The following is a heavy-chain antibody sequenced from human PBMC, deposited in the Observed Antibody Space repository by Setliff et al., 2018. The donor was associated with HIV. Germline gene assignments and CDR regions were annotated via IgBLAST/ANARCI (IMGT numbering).Heavy chain of an antibody. CDR1: GYTFTSYG. V-gene: IGHV1-18*01. CDR3: ARDRQDYSAGSYIYYFDY. D-gene: IGHD3-10*01. Sequence: ASVKVSCKASGYTFTSYGMSWVRQAPGQGLEWMGWISAYNGNTHYAQKLQGRVTMTTDTSTSTAYMELRSLRSDDTAVYYCARDRQDYSAGSYIYYFDYWGQGTLVTVSS. J-gene: IGHJ4*02. CDR2: ISAYNGNT.